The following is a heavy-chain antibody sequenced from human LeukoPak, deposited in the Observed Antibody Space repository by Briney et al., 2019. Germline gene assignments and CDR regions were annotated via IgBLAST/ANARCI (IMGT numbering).Heavy chain of an antibody. J-gene: IGHJ4*02. D-gene: IGHD5-12*01. CDR3: AKDRSGYVGSLDY. V-gene: IGHV3-30*18. CDR1: GLTFSSYG. Sequence: GGSLRLSCAAPGLTFSSYGMHWVRQAPGKGLEWVAVISYDGSNKYYADSVKGRFTISRDNSKNTLYLQMNSLRAEDTAVYYCAKDRSGYVGSLDYWGQGTLVTVSS. CDR2: ISYDGSNK.